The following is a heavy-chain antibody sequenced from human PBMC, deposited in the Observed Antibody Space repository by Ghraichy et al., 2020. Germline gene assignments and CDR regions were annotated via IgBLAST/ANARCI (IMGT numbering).Heavy chain of an antibody. Sequence: GGSLRLSCAASGFTFSSYGMHWVRQAPGKGLEWVAVISYDGSNKYYADSVKGRFTISRDNSKNTLYLQMNSLRAEDTAVYYCAKDSDCSGGSCSPGPAHYYYYYYMDVWGKGTTVTVSS. V-gene: IGHV3-30*18. D-gene: IGHD2-15*01. CDR3: AKDSDCSGGSCSPGPAHYYYYYYMDV. CDR1: GFTFSSYG. J-gene: IGHJ6*03. CDR2: ISYDGSNK.